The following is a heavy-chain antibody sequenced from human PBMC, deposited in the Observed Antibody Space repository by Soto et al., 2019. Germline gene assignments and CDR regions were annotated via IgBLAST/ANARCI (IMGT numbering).Heavy chain of an antibody. CDR2: MNPNSGNT. D-gene: IGHD6-13*01. V-gene: IGHV1-8*01. Sequence: QVQLVQSGAEVKKPGASVKVSCKASGYTFTSYDINWVRQATGQGLEWMGWMNPNSGNTGYAQEFXGXVXXTGDTGVSTAYMEVSSLRAEDTAVYFCARERAAAGAGWVDPWGQGTLVTVSS. J-gene: IGHJ5*02. CDR3: ARERAAAGAGWVDP. CDR1: GYTFTSYD.